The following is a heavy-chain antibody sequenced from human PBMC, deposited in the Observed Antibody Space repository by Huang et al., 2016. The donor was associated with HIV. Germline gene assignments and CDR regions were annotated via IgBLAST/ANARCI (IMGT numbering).Heavy chain of an antibody. V-gene: IGHV4-34*01. CDR3: ARGLFRGDTDS. J-gene: IGHJ5*02. CDR1: GGSFRGYY. CDR2: INHRGTT. D-gene: IGHD3-10*01. Sequence: QVQLQQWGAGLLKPSETLSLTCAVYGGSFRGYYWSWLRQSPGKGLEWIGEINHRGTTNYNPSLKSRAFISVDTSKNQFSLKLSSVTAADTAFYYCARGLFRGDTDSWGQGTLVTVSS.